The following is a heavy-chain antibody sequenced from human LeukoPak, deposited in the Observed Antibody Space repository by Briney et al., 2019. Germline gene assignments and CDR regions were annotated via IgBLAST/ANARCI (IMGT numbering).Heavy chain of an antibody. CDR3: AKNVIYDILTGYPHSFQA. CDR1: GFTFSSYA. V-gene: IGHV3-23*01. D-gene: IGHD3-9*01. J-gene: IGHJ1*01. CDR2: ISGSGGST. Sequence: GGSLRLSCAASGFTFSSYAMSWVRQAPGKGLEWVSAISGSGGSTYYADSVKGRFTISRDNSKNTLYLQMNSLRAEDTAVYYCAKNVIYDILTGYPHSFQAWGQGTLVTVSS.